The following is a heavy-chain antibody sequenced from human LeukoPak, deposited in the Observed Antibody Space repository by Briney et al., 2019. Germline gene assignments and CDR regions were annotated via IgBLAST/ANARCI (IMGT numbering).Heavy chain of an antibody. D-gene: IGHD1-26*01. Sequence: PSQRLSPTCTVSGGSITRGAYYWGWTRHPPGSGLEWIGYIYYSGSTYYNPSLKSRVTISVDTSKNQFSLKLSSVTAADTAVYYCARWSIVGAYDLFDYWGQGTLVTVSS. CDR3: ARWSIVGAYDLFDY. V-gene: IGHV4-30-4*08. J-gene: IGHJ4*02. CDR1: GGSITRGAYY. CDR2: IYYSGST.